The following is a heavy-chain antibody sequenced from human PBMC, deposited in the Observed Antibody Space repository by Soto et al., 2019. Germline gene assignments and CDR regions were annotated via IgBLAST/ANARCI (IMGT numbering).Heavy chain of an antibody. V-gene: IGHV4-30-4*08. Sequence: SETLALTCTLSGGSIRIGDYYWSWTRQPPGKGLEWIGYIYYSGSTYYNPSLKSRVTISVDTSKNQFSLKLSSVTAAETAVYYCARDLAHGDYGYFDYWGQGTLVTVSS. CDR3: ARDLAHGDYGYFDY. CDR2: IYYSGST. J-gene: IGHJ4*02. D-gene: IGHD4-17*01. CDR1: GGSIRIGDYY.